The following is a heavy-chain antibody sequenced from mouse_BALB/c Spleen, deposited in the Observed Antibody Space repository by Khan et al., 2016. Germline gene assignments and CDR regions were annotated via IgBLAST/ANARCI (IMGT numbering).Heavy chain of an antibody. V-gene: IGHV1-9*01. Sequence: VQLQESGAELMKPGASVKISCKATGYTFSNYWIEWVKQRPGHGLEWIGDILPGSGYSNSNENFKGKATFTADASSNPAYMQLISLTSEDSAVYFCARAWYSMDYWGQGTSVTVSS. CDR2: ILPGSGYS. CDR1: GYTFSNYW. CDR3: ARAWYSMDY. J-gene: IGHJ4*01.